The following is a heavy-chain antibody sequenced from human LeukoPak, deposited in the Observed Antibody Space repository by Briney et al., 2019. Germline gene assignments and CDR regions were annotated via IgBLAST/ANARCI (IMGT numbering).Heavy chain of an antibody. V-gene: IGHV4-61*02. Sequence: SETLSLTCTVSGGSISSGSYYWSWIRQPAGKGLEWIGRIYTSGSTNYNPSLKSRVTISVDTSKNQFSLKLSSVTAADTAVYYCARDQQLFGSYAFDYWGQGTLVTVSS. D-gene: IGHD1-26*01. CDR1: GGSISSGSYY. CDR3: ARDQQLFGSYAFDY. J-gene: IGHJ4*02. CDR2: IYTSGST.